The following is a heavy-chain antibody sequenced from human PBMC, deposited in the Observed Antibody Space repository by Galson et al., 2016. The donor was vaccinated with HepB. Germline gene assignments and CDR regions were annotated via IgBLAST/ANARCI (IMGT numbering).Heavy chain of an antibody. J-gene: IGHJ4*02. CDR3: ATLSPWFRNSYSDC. CDR2: NKSKTDGATI. Sequence: SLRLSCAASGFSVSDARMNWVRQAPGRGLEWVGRNKSKTDGATIDYAGSVKGRFTIPRDDSKGILYLQMNSLKMDDTAVYYCATLSPWFRNSYSDCWGQGTLVTVSS. V-gene: IGHV3-15*07. D-gene: IGHD5-18*01. CDR1: GFSVSDAR.